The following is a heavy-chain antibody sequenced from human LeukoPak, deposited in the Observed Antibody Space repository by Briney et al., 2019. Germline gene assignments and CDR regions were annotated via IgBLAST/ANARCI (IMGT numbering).Heavy chain of an antibody. CDR2: VYFDGTNT. CDR1: GFTFSNYG. V-gene: IGHV3-30*18. J-gene: IGHJ4*02. D-gene: IGHD1-1*01. Sequence: GGSLRLSCAASGFTFSNYGIHWVRQAPGKGLEWVAVVYFDGTNTYYADSLKGRFSVSRDNSKNTVYLQLNSLRPEDTAIYFCAKDRIQLWPRNPPHEIDFWGREPWSPS. CDR3: AKDRIQLWPRNPPHEIDF.